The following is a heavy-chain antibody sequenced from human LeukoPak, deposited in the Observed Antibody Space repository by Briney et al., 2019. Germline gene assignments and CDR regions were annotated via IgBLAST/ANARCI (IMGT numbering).Heavy chain of an antibody. CDR2: IYSSGST. CDR1: GGSISAYY. Sequence: PSETLSLTCSVSGGSISAYYWSWIRHPAGKGLEWIGRIYSSGSTTYNSSLKNRVTMSVDTSKNQFSLKLTSVTAADTAVYYCARGPEANYNWFDPWGQGTLVTVSS. V-gene: IGHV4-4*07. D-gene: IGHD1-7*01. CDR3: ARGPEANYNWFDP. J-gene: IGHJ5*02.